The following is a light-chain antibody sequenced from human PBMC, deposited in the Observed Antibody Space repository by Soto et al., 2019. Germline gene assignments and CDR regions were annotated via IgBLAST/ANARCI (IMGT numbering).Light chain of an antibody. J-gene: IGLJ1*01. CDR1: SSDVGGYNY. Sequence: QSVLTQPVSGTGSPGQSITISCTGTSSDVGGYNYVSWYQQHPGKAPKLMIYDVSNRPSGVSNRFPGSKSGNTASLTISGLQAEDEADYYCSSYTSSSTLVFGTGTKVTVL. CDR2: DVS. CDR3: SSYTSSSTLV. V-gene: IGLV2-14*01.